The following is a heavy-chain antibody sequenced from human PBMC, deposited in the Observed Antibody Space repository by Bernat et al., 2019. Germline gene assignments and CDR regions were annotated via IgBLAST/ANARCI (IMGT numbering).Heavy chain of an antibody. J-gene: IGHJ4*02. D-gene: IGHD3-10*01. CDR3: ARGRITMVQGVIIKARDFDY. Sequence: QVQLQQWGAGLLKPSETLSLTCAVYGGSFSGYYWSWIRQPPGKGLEWIGEINHSGSTNYNPSLKSRVTISVDTSKNQFSLKLSSVTAADTAVYCCARGRITMVQGVIIKARDFDYWGQGTLVTVSS. CDR1: GGSFSGYY. V-gene: IGHV4-34*01. CDR2: INHSGST.